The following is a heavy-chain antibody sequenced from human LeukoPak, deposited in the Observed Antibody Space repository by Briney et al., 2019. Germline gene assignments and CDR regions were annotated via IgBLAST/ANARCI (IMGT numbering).Heavy chain of an antibody. Sequence: ASVKVSCKASGYIFITYYIHWVRQAPGQGLEWMGWISAYNGNTNYAQKLQGRVTMTTDTSTNTAYMELRSLRSDDTAVYYCARGNYYLGDVWGQGTTVTVSS. V-gene: IGHV1-18*04. CDR3: ARGNYYLGDV. D-gene: IGHD3-10*01. CDR1: GYIFITYY. CDR2: ISAYNGNT. J-gene: IGHJ6*02.